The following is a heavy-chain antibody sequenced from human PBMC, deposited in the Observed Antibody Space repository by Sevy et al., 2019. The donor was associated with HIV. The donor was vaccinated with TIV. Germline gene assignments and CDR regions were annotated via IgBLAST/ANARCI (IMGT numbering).Heavy chain of an antibody. Sequence: SETLSLTCAVHDGSFSGYYWNWIRQLPGKGLEWIGEINESGITNYNPSLKSRVTISVDTSKKGFSLKLNSVTAADTAVYFSARSPPVVVVPGAPSWFDPWGQGTLVTVSS. CDR2: INESGIT. CDR3: ARSPPVVVVPGAPSWFDP. V-gene: IGHV4-34*01. CDR1: DGSFSGYY. D-gene: IGHD2-2*01. J-gene: IGHJ5*02.